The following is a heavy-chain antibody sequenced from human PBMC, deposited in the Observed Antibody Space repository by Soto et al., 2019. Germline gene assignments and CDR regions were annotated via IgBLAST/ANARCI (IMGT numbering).Heavy chain of an antibody. Sequence: ASDNVSYMASRCTLPSQGIVLVRQAPAQRIEGMGWIRAYNGNTNYAQKLQGRVTMTTHTSTSTAYMELRSLRSDDTAVYYCARDRRAYYVSYAPGYWGQGTLVTVS. D-gene: IGHD1-26*01. J-gene: IGHJ4*02. V-gene: IGHV1-18*01. CDR3: ARDRRAYYVSYAPGY. CDR1: RCTLPSQG. CDR2: IRAYNGNT.